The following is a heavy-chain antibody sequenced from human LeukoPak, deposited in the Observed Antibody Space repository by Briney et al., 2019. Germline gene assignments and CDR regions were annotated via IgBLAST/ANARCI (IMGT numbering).Heavy chain of an antibody. V-gene: IGHV4-59*08. J-gene: IGHJ4*02. CDR2: IYYSGST. CDR3: ARHGSIAHFDY. CDR1: GDSISSYY. D-gene: IGHD1-26*01. Sequence: SETLSLTCTVSGDSISSYYWSWIRQPPGKGLEWIGYIYYSGSTNYNPSLKSRVTISVDTSKNQFSLKLNSVTAADTAVYYCARHGSIAHFDYWGQGTLVTVSS.